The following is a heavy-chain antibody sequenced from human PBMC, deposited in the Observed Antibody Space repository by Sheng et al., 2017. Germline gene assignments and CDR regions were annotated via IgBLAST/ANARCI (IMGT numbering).Heavy chain of an antibody. CDR1: GYNFINYG. CDR3: AREVMDV. J-gene: IGHJ6*02. CDR2: ISAYNGTT. V-gene: IGHV1-18*01. Sequence: QVQLVQSGAEVKKPGASMKVSCKASGYNFINYGITWVRQAPGQGLEWMGWISAYNGTTIYARKFQGRVTMTTDTSTTTAYMELRSLRSEDTAFYYCAREVMDVWGQGTTVTVSS.